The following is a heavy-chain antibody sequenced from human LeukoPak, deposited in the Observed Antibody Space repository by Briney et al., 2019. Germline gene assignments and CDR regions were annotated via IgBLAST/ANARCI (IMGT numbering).Heavy chain of an antibody. J-gene: IGHJ4*02. CDR1: GFTFSSYS. CDR2: ISSSSSYI. D-gene: IGHD5-12*01. Sequence: PGGSLRLSCAASGFTFSSYSMNWVRQAPGKGLEWVSSISSSSSYIYYADSVEGRFTISRDNAKNSLYLQMNSLRAEDTAVYYCARERYSGYDLDYWGQGTLVTVSS. CDR3: ARERYSGYDLDY. V-gene: IGHV3-21*01.